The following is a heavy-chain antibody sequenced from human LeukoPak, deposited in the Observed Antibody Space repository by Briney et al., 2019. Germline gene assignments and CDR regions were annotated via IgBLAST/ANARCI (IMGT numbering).Heavy chain of an antibody. CDR2: IMPIPDIV. J-gene: IGHJ5*02. V-gene: IGHV1-69*04. CDR3: AGDYGLYDL. D-gene: IGHD6-19*01. Sequence: SVKVSCKASGDTISNLAIAWVRQAPGQGLEWMGRIMPIPDIVKYAQKFQGRVTLTADTSTSTAYLDLSSLRSDDTAVYYRAGDYGLYDLWGQGTLVTVSS. CDR1: GDTISNLA.